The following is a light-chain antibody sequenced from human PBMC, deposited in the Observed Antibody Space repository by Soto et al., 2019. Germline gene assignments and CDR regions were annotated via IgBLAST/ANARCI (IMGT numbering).Light chain of an antibody. Sequence: EIVMTQSPDTLSVSPGERATLSCRASQSVSTNLAWYQQKPGQAPRLLIYGASPRATGIPARFSGSGSGTEFTLTISSLQSEDFAVYHCQQYNTWPYTFGQGTKL. CDR1: QSVSTN. V-gene: IGKV3-15*01. CDR3: QQYNTWPYT. J-gene: IGKJ2*01. CDR2: GAS.